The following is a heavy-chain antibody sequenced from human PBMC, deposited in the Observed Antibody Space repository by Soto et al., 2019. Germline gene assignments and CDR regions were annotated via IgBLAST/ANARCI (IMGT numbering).Heavy chain of an antibody. V-gene: IGHV4-59*01. CDR2: ISYSGST. Sequence: SETLSLTCTVSGGSISTYYWTWIRQPPGKGLEWIGYISYSGSTNYNPSLKSRLTISLNTSKKHFSLKLSSVTAADTAVYYCARGTGATQYYYYFYGMDVWGQGTTVTVSS. J-gene: IGHJ6*02. CDR1: GGSISTYY. CDR3: ARGTGATQYYYYFYGMDV.